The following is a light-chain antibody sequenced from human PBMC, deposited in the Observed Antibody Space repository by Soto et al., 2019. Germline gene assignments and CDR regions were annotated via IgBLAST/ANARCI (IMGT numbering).Light chain of an antibody. CDR1: SANIGAGFD. V-gene: IGLV1-40*01. CDR3: QSYDSRLTGHYV. CDR2: GNI. J-gene: IGLJ1*01. Sequence: SVLTQPPSVSGAPGQTVTISCTGSSANIGAGFDVHWYQLLPGTAPKLLIYGNINRPSGVPDRFSASKSGTSASLAITGLQAEDEADYYCQSYDSRLTGHYVFGTGTKVTVL.